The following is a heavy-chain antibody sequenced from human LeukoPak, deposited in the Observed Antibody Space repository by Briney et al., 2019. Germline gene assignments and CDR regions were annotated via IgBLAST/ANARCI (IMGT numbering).Heavy chain of an antibody. CDR2: LSDNGGAYT. J-gene: IGHJ3*01. Sequence: GGSLRLSCAASGFTFSNYAMSWFRQAPGKGLEWVSDLSDNGGAYTNYVGSVKGRFTISRDNSKNTLYLQMNSLRAQETAVYSCARKWNGAFDLRGQGKMVTLSS. CDR3: ARKWNGAFDL. D-gene: IGHD1-1*01. V-gene: IGHV3-23*01. CDR1: GFTFSNYA.